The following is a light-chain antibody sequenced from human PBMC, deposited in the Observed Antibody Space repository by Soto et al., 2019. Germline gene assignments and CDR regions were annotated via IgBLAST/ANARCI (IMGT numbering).Light chain of an antibody. CDR1: QSVNRQ. CDR2: DTS. Sequence: EIVMMQSPATLSVSPGERLTLSCMAIQSVNRQVLWYQHRPGQAPRLLIYDTSARATGIPARLSGSGSGTDFTLTISSLEHEDFAVYYCQQRSNWHSLTFGQGTRLEIK. CDR3: QQRSNWHSLT. V-gene: IGKV3-11*01. J-gene: IGKJ5*01.